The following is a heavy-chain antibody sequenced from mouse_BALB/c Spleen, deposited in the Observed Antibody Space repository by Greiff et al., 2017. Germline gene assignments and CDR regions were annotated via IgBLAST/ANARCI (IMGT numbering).Heavy chain of an antibody. D-gene: IGHD1-1*01. Sequence: VQLQESGAELAKPGASVKMSCKASGYTFTSYWMHWVKQRPGQGLEWIGYINPSTGYTEYNQKFKDKATLTADKSSSTAYMQLSSLTSEDSAVYYCASNLYYGSSYNYWGQGTTLTVSS. CDR2: INPSTGYT. CDR1: GYTFTSYW. J-gene: IGHJ2*01. V-gene: IGHV1-7*01. CDR3: ASNLYYGSSYNY.